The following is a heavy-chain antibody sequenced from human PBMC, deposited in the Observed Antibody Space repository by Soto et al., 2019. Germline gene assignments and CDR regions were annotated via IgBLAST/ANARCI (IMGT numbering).Heavy chain of an antibody. D-gene: IGHD4-17*01. CDR2: ISYDGRNK. CDR3: AKGGLKVTTSYYAS. J-gene: IGHJ4*02. V-gene: IGHV3-30*18. Sequence: QVQLLESGGGLVKPGGSLRLSCAASGFIFSTYGMYWVRQAPGKGLEWVAVISYDGRNKYYGEAVKGRFTMSRDNSKNTLYLQMNRLRAEDTAVYYCAKGGLKVTTSYYASWGQGTVVTVSS. CDR1: GFIFSTYG.